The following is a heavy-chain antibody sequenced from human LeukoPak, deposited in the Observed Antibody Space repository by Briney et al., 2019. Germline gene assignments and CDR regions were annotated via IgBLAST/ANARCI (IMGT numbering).Heavy chain of an antibody. J-gene: IGHJ6*03. D-gene: IGHD3-3*01. CDR1: GFTFSSYE. V-gene: IGHV3-48*03. CDR3: ARSPVLRFLESLDYYYMDV. Sequence: GGSLRLSCAASGFTFSSYEMNWVRQAPGKGLEWVSYISSSGSTIYYADSVKGRFTISRDNAKNSLYLQMNSLRAEDTAVYYCARSPVLRFLESLDYYYMDVWGKGTTVTVSS. CDR2: ISSSGSTI.